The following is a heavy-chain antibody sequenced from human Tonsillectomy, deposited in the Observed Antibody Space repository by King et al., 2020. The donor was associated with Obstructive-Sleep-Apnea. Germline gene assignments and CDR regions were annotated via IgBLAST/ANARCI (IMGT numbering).Heavy chain of an antibody. CDR2: IYPRDSDS. Sequence: LVQSGPEVKKPGASLRISCKGSGYRFTSYWISWVRQMPGKGLEWMGRIYPRDSDSNYSPSFQGHVTISVDKSISTAYLQWSSLKASDTAMYYCVRHLVATVKGDDAWGQGTLVTVSS. J-gene: IGHJ5*02. D-gene: IGHD5-24*01. CDR1: GYRFTSYW. CDR3: VRHLVATVKGDDA. V-gene: IGHV5-10-1*01.